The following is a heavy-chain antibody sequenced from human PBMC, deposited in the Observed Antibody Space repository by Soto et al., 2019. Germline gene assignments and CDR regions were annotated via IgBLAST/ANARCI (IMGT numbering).Heavy chain of an antibody. J-gene: IGHJ3*01. Sequence: SETLSLTCAVYGGSFSGYYWSWIRQPPGKGLEWIGEINHSGSTNYNPSLKSRVTISVDTSKTQFSLKLSSVTAAATAVYYCARGGSPRYCSGGSCYAGAFALWGQGTMVTVS. CDR1: GGSFSGYY. CDR2: INHSGST. D-gene: IGHD2-15*01. V-gene: IGHV4-34*01. CDR3: ARGGSPRYCSGGSCYAGAFAL.